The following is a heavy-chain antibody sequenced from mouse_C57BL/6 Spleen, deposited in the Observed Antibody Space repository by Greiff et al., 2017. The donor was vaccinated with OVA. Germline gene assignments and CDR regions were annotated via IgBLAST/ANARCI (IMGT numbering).Heavy chain of an antibody. CDR1: GYAFSSYW. J-gene: IGHJ2*01. V-gene: IGHV1-80*01. CDR3: ARFRSADPLDY. CDR2: IYPGDGDT. Sequence: QVQLQQSGAELVKPGASVKISCKASGYAFSSYWMNWVKQRPGKGLEWIGQIYPGDGDTNYNGKFKGKATLTADKSSSTAYMQLSSLTSEDSAVYFCARFRSADPLDYWGQGTTLTVSS.